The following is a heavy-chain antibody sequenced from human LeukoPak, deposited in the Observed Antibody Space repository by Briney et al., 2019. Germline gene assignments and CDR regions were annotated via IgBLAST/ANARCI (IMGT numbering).Heavy chain of an antibody. V-gene: IGHV4-59*10. CDR1: GGSFSGYY. CDR3: ASDVPFYDSSGYYKRGLFDY. J-gene: IGHJ4*02. CDR2: IYTSGST. D-gene: IGHD3-22*01. Sequence: PSETLSLTCAVYGGSFSGYYWSWIRQPAGKGLEWIGRIYTSGSTNYNPSLKSRVTMSVDTSKNQFSLKLSSVTAADTAVYYCASDVPFYDSSGYYKRGLFDYWGQGTLVTVSS.